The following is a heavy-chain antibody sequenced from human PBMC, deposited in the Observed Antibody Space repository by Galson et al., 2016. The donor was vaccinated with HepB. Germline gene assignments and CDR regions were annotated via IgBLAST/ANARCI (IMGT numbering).Heavy chain of an antibody. J-gene: IGHJ2*01. CDR1: GYTFTSYD. CDR3: VGGGGYGIWTGYQWYFDL. V-gene: IGHV1-8*01. Sequence: SVKVSCKASGYTFTSYDINWVRQATGQGLEWVAWIHPKSGNTGYAQKFQGRVTMTTNTSINKAYMELSSLRSEDTAVYYCVGGGGYGIWTGYQWYFDLWGRGTLVTVSS. D-gene: IGHD3-9*01. CDR2: IHPKSGNT.